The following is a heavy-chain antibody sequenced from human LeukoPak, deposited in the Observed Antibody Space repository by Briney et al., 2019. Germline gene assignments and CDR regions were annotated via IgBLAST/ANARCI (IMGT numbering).Heavy chain of an antibody. CDR2: ISGSGGST. CDR3: YYASGSYP. J-gene: IGHJ5*02. CDR1: GFTFSNYD. V-gene: IGHV3-23*01. D-gene: IGHD3-10*01. Sequence: GGTLRLSCAASGFTFSNYDLSWVRQAPGKGLEWVSAISGSGGSTYYADSVKGRFTISRDNSRNTVYLQMNSLRVEDTSVYYCYYASGSYPWGQGTLVTVSS.